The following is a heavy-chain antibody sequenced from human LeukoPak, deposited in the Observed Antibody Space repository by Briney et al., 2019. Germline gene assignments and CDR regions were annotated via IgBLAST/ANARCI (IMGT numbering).Heavy chain of an antibody. J-gene: IGHJ6*02. CDR3: ARETYYDFWSGDYYYYGMDV. V-gene: IGHV1-18*01. D-gene: IGHD3-3*01. Sequence: GASVNVSCKASGYTFTSYGISWVRQAPGQGLEGMGWISAYNGNTNYAQKLQGRVTMTTDTTTSTAYMELRSLRSDDTAVYYCARETYYDFWSGDYYYYGMDVWGQGTTVTVSS. CDR2: ISAYNGNT. CDR1: GYTFTSYG.